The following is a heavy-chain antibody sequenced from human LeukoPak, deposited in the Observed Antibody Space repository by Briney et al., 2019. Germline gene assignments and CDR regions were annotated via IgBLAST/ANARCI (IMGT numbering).Heavy chain of an antibody. J-gene: IGHJ5*02. CDR1: GGSISSSYY. CDR2: IYYSGST. CDR3: ARALLSNWFDP. V-gene: IGHV4-61*01. Sequence: PSETLSLTCTVSGGSISSSYYWGWIRQPPGKGLQWIGYIYYSGSTNYNPSLKSRVTISVDTSKNQFSLKLSSVTAADTAVYYCARALLSNWFDPWGQGTLVTVSS. D-gene: IGHD2-15*01.